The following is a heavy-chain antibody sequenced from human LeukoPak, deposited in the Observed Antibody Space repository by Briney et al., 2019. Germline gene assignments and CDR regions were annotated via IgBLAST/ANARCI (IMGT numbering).Heavy chain of an antibody. CDR1: GGSISSYY. D-gene: IGHD3-16*01. V-gene: IGHV4-59*08. J-gene: IGHJ5*02. CDR2: IYYSGST. Sequence: SETLSLTCTVSGGSISSYYWSWIRQPPGKGLEWIGYIYYSGSTNYNPSLKSRVTISVDTSKNQFSLKRSSVTAADTAVYYCARHQDRGSHNWFDPWGQGTLVTVSS. CDR3: ARHQDRGSHNWFDP.